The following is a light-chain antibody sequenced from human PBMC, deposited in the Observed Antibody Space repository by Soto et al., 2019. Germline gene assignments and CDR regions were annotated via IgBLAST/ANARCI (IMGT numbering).Light chain of an antibody. V-gene: IGKV3-15*01. J-gene: IGKJ4*01. CDR3: QQYNRWPPLT. Sequence: EIVLTQSPGTLSLSPGERATLSCRASQSVSSSYLAWYQQKPGQAPRLLIYGASTRATGIPARFSGSGSETDFTLTIRGLQSEDSAVYYCQQYNRWPPLTFGGGTKLEIK. CDR2: GAS. CDR1: QSVSSSY.